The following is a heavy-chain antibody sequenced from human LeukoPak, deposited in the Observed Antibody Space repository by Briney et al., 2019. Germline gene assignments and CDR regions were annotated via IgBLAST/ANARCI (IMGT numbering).Heavy chain of an antibody. D-gene: IGHD6-13*01. Sequence: GGSLRLSCAASGFSFSNSWMHWVRQAPGKGLVWVSIINPEETYIVHADSVKGRFSISRDNAKNTLYLQMNSLRAEDTAEYFCARGSKTAGGTLDYWGQGTLVTVSS. J-gene: IGHJ4*02. CDR3: ARGSKTAGGTLDY. CDR1: GFSFSNSW. V-gene: IGHV3-74*01. CDR2: INPEETYI.